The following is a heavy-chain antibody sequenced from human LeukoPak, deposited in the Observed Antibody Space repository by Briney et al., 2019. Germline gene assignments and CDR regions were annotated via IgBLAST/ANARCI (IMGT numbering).Heavy chain of an antibody. J-gene: IGHJ4*02. Sequence: ASVKVSCKASGFTFTSHDYNWVRQATGQGLEWMGWMNPNSGNTGYAQKFQGRVTMTRDTSISTAYMELSSLRSEDTAVYYCARGGGVIVTPPDYWGQGTLVTVSS. D-gene: IGHD3-16*02. V-gene: IGHV1-8*01. CDR2: MNPNSGNT. CDR1: GFTFTSHD. CDR3: ARGGGVIVTPPDY.